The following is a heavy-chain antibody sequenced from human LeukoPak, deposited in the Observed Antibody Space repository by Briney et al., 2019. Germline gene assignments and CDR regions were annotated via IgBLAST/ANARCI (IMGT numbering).Heavy chain of an antibody. Sequence: SETLSLTCAGYGGSFSGYYWSWIRQPPGKGLEWIGEINHSGSTNYNPSLKSRVTISVDTSKNQFSLKLSSVTAADTAVYYCARDGPLNYDFWSGPGSWFDPWGQGTLVTVSS. V-gene: IGHV4-34*01. D-gene: IGHD3-3*01. CDR2: INHSGST. CDR1: GGSFSGYY. CDR3: ARDGPLNYDFWSGPGSWFDP. J-gene: IGHJ5*02.